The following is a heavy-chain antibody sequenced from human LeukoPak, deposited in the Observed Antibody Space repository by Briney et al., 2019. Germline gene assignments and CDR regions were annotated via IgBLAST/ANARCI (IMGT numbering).Heavy chain of an antibody. CDR3: ARGASGSDLVVVAATDY. Sequence: ASVKVSCKASGYTFTSYGISWVRQAPGQGLEWMGWISAYNGNTNYAQKLQGRVTMTTDTSTSTAYMELRSLRSDDTAVYYCARGASGSDLVVVAATDYWGQGTLVTVSS. CDR1: GYTFTSYG. CDR2: ISAYNGNT. V-gene: IGHV1-18*01. D-gene: IGHD2-15*01. J-gene: IGHJ4*02.